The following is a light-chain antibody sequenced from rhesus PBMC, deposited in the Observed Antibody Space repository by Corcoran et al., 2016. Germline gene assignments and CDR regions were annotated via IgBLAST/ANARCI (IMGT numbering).Light chain of an antibody. CDR3: QHSYGTPLT. V-gene: IGKV1-74*01. J-gene: IGKJ4*01. CDR2: AAS. Sequence: IQMTQSPSSLSASVGDRVTITCRASENVNNYLHWYQQKPGKAPKLLIYAASTLQSGVPSRFSGSGSGTDYTFTISSLQPEDVATYYCQHSYGTPLTFGGGTKVEIK. CDR1: ENVNNY.